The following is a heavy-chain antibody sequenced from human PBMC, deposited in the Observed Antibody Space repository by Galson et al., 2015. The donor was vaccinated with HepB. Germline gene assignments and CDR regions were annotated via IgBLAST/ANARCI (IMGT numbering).Heavy chain of an antibody. V-gene: IGHV3-15*07. CDR2: IKSKTDGGTT. CDR3: TTDPSLTQYYDILTGYSYFDY. Sequence: SLRLSCAASGFTFSNAWMNWVRQAPGKGLEWVGRIKSKTDGGTTDYAAPVKGRFTISRDDSKNTLYLQMNSLKTEDTAVYYCTTDPSLTQYYDILTGYSYFDYWGQGTLVTVSS. D-gene: IGHD3-9*01. CDR1: GFTFSNAW. J-gene: IGHJ4*02.